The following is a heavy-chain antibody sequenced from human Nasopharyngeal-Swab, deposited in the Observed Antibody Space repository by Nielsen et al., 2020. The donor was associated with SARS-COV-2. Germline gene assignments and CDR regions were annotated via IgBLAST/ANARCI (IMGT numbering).Heavy chain of an antibody. CDR1: GFTFRSYA. J-gene: IGHJ4*02. CDR3: AKPATTGTSYFDY. CDR2: ISGSGGST. V-gene: IGHV3-23*01. Sequence: GESLKLSCAASGFTFRSYAMSWVRQAPGRGLEWVSAISGSGGSTYYADSVKGRFTISRDNSKNTLYLQMNSLRAEDTAVYYCAKPATTGTSYFDYWGQGTLVTVSS. D-gene: IGHD1-1*01.